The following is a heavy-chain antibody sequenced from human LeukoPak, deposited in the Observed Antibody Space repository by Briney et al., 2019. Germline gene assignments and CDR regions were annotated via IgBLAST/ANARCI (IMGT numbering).Heavy chain of an antibody. D-gene: IGHD6-19*01. Sequence: GGSLRLSCVASGFTFSSYWMHWVRQAPGKGLVWISRINSDGTSKNYAGSVKGRFTISRDNAENTLYLQMNSLRAEDTAVYYCARGPPYSSGCPDYWGQGNLVTVSS. CDR1: GFTFSSYW. CDR3: ARGPPYSSGCPDY. J-gene: IGHJ4*02. CDR2: INSDGTSK. V-gene: IGHV3-74*01.